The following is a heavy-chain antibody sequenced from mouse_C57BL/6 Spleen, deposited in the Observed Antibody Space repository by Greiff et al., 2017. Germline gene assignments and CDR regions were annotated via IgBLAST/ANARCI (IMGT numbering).Heavy chain of an antibody. V-gene: IGHV7-1*01. CDR1: GFTFSDFY. CDR2: SRNKANDYTT. J-gene: IGHJ4*01. CDR3: ARDRAMDY. Sequence: EVKVVESGGGLVQSGRSLRLSCATSGFTFSDFYMEWVRQAPGKGLEWIAASRNKANDYTTEYSASVKGRFIVSRDTSQSILYLQMNALRAEDTAIYYCARDRAMDYWGQGTSVTVSS.